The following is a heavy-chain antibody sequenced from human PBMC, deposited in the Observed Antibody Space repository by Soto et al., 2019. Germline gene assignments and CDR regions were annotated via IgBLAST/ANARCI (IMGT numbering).Heavy chain of an antibody. D-gene: IGHD1-1*01. Sequence: PGGSLRLSCADSGFTFSSSAMSWVRQTPGKGPEWVSAISTSGADTYYADSVRGRFTTSRDNSKNTLYLQMNSLRVEDTAVYYCAKKVPGSNPLDSWGQGALVTVSS. V-gene: IGHV3-23*01. CDR1: GFTFSSSA. J-gene: IGHJ4*02. CDR3: AKKVPGSNPLDS. CDR2: ISTSGADT.